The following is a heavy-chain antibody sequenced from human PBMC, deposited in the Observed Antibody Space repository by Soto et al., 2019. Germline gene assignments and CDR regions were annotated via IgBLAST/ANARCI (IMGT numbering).Heavy chain of an antibody. V-gene: IGHV3-53*01. CDR3: ARGAALFYYYGLDV. J-gene: IGHJ6*02. CDR1: GFTVSSNF. CDR2: IDSGGIT. D-gene: IGHD3-16*01. Sequence: EVQLVESGGGLIQPGGSLRLSCAASGFTVSSNFLTWVRQAPGKGLEWVSLIDSGGITYYADSVRGRFTISRDNSGNTVYLQMNSLRAEDTALYYCARGAALFYYYGLDVWGRGTTVTVSS.